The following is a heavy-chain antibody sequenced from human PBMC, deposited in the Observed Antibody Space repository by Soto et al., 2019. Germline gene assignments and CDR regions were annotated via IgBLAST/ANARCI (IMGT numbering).Heavy chain of an antibody. CDR2: ITGSGGNT. J-gene: IGHJ4*02. V-gene: IGHV3-23*01. CDR3: AKDLISVTTPPRFDY. D-gene: IGHD4-4*01. CDR1: GFTFSSYA. Sequence: SGGSLRLSCAASGFTFSSYAMSWVRQAPGKGLEWVSAITGSGGNTYYADSVKGRFTISRDNSKNTLYLQMNSLRAEDTAVYYCAKDLISVTTPPRFDYWGQGTLVTVSS.